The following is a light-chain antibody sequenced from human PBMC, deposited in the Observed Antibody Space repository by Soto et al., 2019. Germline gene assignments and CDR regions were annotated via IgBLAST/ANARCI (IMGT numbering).Light chain of an antibody. CDR3: QQYARPTET. Sequence: EIVLTQSPGTLSLSPVERATLSCRASQSVSSSYLAWYQQKPGQAPRLLIYGASSKTTGIPDRISGSGSGTDFTLTNRRPETEDFAVYYCQQYARPTETSGHGTKVEIK. CDR2: GAS. CDR1: QSVSSSY. J-gene: IGKJ1*01. V-gene: IGKV3-20*01.